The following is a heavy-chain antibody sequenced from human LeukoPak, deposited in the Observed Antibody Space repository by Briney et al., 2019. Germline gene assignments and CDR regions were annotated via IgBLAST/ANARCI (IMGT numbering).Heavy chain of an antibody. Sequence: PGGSLRLSCAASGFTFDRFTIHWVRQTPGKGLEWVSLITWDGSSTYYADSLKGRFTISRDNRKNSLYLQMNSLRAEDTALYYCAKDDSSSSWAGYFDYWGQGSLVTVSS. D-gene: IGHD6-6*01. CDR1: GFTFDRFT. CDR3: AKDDSSSSWAGYFDY. V-gene: IGHV3-43D*03. CDR2: ITWDGSST. J-gene: IGHJ4*02.